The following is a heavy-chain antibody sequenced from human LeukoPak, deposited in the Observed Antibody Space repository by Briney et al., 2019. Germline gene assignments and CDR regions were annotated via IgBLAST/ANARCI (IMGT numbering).Heavy chain of an antibody. D-gene: IGHD6-19*01. Sequence: GGSLRLSCAASGFTFSSYAMSWVRQAPGKGLEWVSAISGSGGSTYYADSVKGRFTISRDNSKNTLYLQMNSLRAEGTAVYYCATYSSGWYAVYYFDYWGQGTLVTVSS. V-gene: IGHV3-23*01. CDR2: ISGSGGST. J-gene: IGHJ4*02. CDR1: GFTFSSYA. CDR3: ATYSSGWYAVYYFDY.